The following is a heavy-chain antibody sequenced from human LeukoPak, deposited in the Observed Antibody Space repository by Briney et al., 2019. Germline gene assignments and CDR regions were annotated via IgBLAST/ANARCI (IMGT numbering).Heavy chain of an antibody. D-gene: IGHD3-16*01. Sequence: GGSLRLSCAASGFTVTSNYMSWVRQAPGKGLEWVSVIYSDASTYYADSVKGRFTTSRHNSKNTLYLQMNSLRTADTAVYYCARPNYVWRTYRGAIDVWGQGTTVTVSS. CDR2: IYSDAST. V-gene: IGHV3-53*04. J-gene: IGHJ6*02. CDR3: ARPNYVWRTYRGAIDV. CDR1: GFTVTSNY.